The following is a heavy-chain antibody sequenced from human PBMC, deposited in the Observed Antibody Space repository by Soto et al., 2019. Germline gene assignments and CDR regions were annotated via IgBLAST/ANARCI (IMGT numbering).Heavy chain of an antibody. J-gene: IGHJ3*02. D-gene: IGHD4-4*01. CDR2: IKAGTGNT. CDR1: GYTFTSSA. V-gene: IGHV1-3*01. Sequence: QVPLVQSGAEVMKPGASVKVSCKASGYTFTSSAMHWLRQAPAQRLEWMGWIKAGTGNTKYSQKFEWRVTITRDTSGSTAYMELSSLRSEDTAVYYCARMRTTDDAFHIWGQGTMVTVSS. CDR3: ARMRTTDDAFHI.